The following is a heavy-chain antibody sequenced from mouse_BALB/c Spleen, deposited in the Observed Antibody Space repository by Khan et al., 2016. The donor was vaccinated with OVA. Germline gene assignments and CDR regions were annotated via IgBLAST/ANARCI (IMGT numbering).Heavy chain of an antibody. Sequence: EVELVESGGDLVKPGGSLNLSCEASGFTFSSYGMSWLRQTPDKRLEWVATISNGGCYTYYPDSVKGRLTISRDNAKNTLYLQMSSLKSEDTAMYYCARHRFTTPTAWFAYWGQGTLVTVSA. D-gene: IGHD1-2*01. J-gene: IGHJ3*01. CDR2: ISNGGCYT. CDR3: ARHRFTTPTAWFAY. V-gene: IGHV5-6*01. CDR1: GFTFSSYG.